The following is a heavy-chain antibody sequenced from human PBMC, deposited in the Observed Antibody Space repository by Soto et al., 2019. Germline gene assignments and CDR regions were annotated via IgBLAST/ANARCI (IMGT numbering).Heavy chain of an antibody. D-gene: IGHD3-10*01. CDR2: ISYDGSNK. V-gene: IGHV3-30-3*01. CDR1: GFTFSSYA. CDR3: ARDQQELLWFGELFDY. Sequence: QVQLVESGGGVVQPGRSLRLSCAASGFTFSSYAMHWVRQAPGKGLEWVAVISYDGSNKYYADSVKGRFTISRDNSKNTLYLQMNSLRAEDTAVYYCARDQQELLWFGELFDYWGQGTLVTVSS. J-gene: IGHJ4*02.